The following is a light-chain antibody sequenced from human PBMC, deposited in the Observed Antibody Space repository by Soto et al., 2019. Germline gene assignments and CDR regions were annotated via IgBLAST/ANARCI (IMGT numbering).Light chain of an antibody. CDR1: SSDVGGYNS. CDR3: SSYTSNTPYV. CDR2: EVS. V-gene: IGLV2-14*01. J-gene: IGLJ1*01. Sequence: QPALTQPASVSGSPGQSISISCTGSSSDVGGYNSVSWYQQHPGKAPKLMIYEVSYRPSGVSNRFSGSKSGNTASLTISGLQSEDEADYYCSSYTSNTPYVFGTGTKVTVL.